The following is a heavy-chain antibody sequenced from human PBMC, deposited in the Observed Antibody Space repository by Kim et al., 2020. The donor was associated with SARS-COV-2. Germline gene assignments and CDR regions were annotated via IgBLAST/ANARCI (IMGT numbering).Heavy chain of an antibody. D-gene: IGHD2-15*01. Sequence: RFTISRDNAKNSLYLQMNSLRAEDTAVYYCAREGLGYCSGGSCYDYGMDVWGQGTTVTVSS. V-gene: IGHV3-11*06. J-gene: IGHJ6*02. CDR3: AREGLGYCSGGSCYDYGMDV.